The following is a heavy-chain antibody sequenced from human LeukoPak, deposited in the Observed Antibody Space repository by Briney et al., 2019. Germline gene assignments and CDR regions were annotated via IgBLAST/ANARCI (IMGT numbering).Heavy chain of an antibody. D-gene: IGHD6-6*01. CDR1: GFTFSTYA. CDR2: ISSTGAST. J-gene: IGHJ4*02. Sequence: GGSLRLSCAASGFTFSTYAMSWVRQAPGKGLEWVSTISSTGASTYYADSVKGRFTISRDNSKNTLYLQMNSLRAEDTAVYYCARRPGAVRPFDYWGQGTLVTVSS. V-gene: IGHV3-23*01. CDR3: ARRPGAVRPFDY.